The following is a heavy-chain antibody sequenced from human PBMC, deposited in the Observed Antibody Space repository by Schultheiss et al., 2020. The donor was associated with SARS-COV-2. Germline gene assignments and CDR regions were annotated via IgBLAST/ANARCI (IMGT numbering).Heavy chain of an antibody. V-gene: IGHV4-61*05. CDR3: ARAGGGYCSSTSCYYYYYMDV. CDR2: IYTSGST. Sequence: SETLSLTCTVSGGSISSSSYYWGWIRQPPGKGLEWIGRIYTSGSTNYNPSLKSRVTMSVDTSKNQFSLKLSSVTAADTAVYYCARAGGGYCSSTSCYYYYYMDVWGKGTTVTVSS. CDR1: GGSISSSSYY. D-gene: IGHD2-2*01. J-gene: IGHJ6*03.